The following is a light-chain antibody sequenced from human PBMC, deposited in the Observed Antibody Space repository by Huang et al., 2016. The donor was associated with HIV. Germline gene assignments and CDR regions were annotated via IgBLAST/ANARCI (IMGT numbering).Light chain of an antibody. V-gene: IGKV3-11*01. CDR1: QSVSSY. Sequence: EIVLTQSPATLSLSPGERATLSCRASQSVSSYLAWYQQKPGQAPRLLIYDASNRTTGIPARFSGSGSGTDFTLTISSPESEDFVVYYCQQRSNWPPTFGGGTKVEIK. J-gene: IGKJ4*01. CDR2: DAS. CDR3: QQRSNWPPT.